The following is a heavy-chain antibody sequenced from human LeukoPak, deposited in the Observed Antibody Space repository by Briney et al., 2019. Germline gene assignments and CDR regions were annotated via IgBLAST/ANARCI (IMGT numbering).Heavy chain of an antibody. V-gene: IGHV1-46*03. D-gene: IGHD3-3*01. Sequence: ASAKVSCKASGYTFTSYYMHWVRQAPGQGLEWMGIINPSGGSTSYAQKFQGRVTMTRDTSTSTVYMALSSLRSEDTAVYYCARGAIYDFWSGYSNWFDPWGQGTLVTVSS. J-gene: IGHJ5*02. CDR2: INPSGGST. CDR1: GYTFTSYY. CDR3: ARGAIYDFWSGYSNWFDP.